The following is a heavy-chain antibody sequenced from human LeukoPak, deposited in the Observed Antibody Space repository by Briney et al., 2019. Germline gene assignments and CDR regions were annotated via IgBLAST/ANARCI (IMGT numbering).Heavy chain of an antibody. CDR3: ARTIDPLEYSYGLYGMDV. V-gene: IGHV3-23*01. Sequence: GGSLRLSCAASGFTFSNYAMSWVRQAPGKGLEWVAGISSSGGSTYYADSVKGQFTISRDNSKNTLYLQMNSLRAEDTAVYYCARTIDPLEYSYGLYGMDVWGQGTTVTVSS. CDR1: GFTFSNYA. CDR2: ISSSGGST. J-gene: IGHJ6*02. D-gene: IGHD5-18*01.